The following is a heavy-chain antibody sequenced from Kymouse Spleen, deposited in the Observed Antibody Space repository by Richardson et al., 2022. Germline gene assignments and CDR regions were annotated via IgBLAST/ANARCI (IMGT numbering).Heavy chain of an antibody. Sequence: QVQLVESGGGVVQPGRSLRLSCAASGFTFSSYGMHWVRQAPGKGLEWVAVISYDGSNKYYADSVKGRFTISRDNSKNTLYLQMNSLRAEDTAVYYCAKDLEGAFDYWGQGTLVTVSS. CDR3: AKDLEGAFDY. V-gene: IGHV3-30*18. CDR1: GFTFSSYG. D-gene: IGHD1-26*01. CDR2: ISYDGSNK. J-gene: IGHJ4*02.